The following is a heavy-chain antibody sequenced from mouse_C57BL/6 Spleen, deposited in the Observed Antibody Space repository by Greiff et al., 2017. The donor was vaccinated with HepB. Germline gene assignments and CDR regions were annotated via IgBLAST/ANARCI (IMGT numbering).Heavy chain of an antibody. Sequence: VQLVESGAELVRPGASVKLSCKASGYTFTDYYINWVKQRPGQGLEWIARIYPGSGNTYYNEKFKGKATLTAEKSSSTAYMQLSSLTSEDSAVYFCARDYSNGYYFDYWGQGTTLTVSS. J-gene: IGHJ2*01. V-gene: IGHV1-76*01. CDR2: IYPGSGNT. CDR1: GYTFTDYY. CDR3: ARDYSNGYYFDY. D-gene: IGHD2-5*01.